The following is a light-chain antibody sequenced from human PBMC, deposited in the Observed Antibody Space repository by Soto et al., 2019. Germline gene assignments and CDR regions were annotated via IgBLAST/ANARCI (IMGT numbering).Light chain of an antibody. CDR1: QSISSW. CDR2: DAS. V-gene: IGKV1-5*01. J-gene: IGKJ1*01. CDR3: QQYDSYYLT. Sequence: DIQMTQSPSTLSASIGDRVTITCRARQSISSWLAWYQQKPGKAPKLLIYDASKLKSGVPSRFSGRGSGTEFSLAISSLQPDDFATYFCQQYDSYYLTFGQGTKVQIK.